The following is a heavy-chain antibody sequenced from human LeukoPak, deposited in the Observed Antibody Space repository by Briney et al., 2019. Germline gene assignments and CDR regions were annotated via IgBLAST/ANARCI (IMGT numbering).Heavy chain of an antibody. CDR2: IIPIFGTA. CDR3: AVGPTYYYDSSGYYRAFDI. Sequence: ASVKVSXKASGGTFSSYAISWVRQAPGQGLEWMGGIIPIFGTANYAQKFQGRVTITTDESTSTAYMELSSLRSEDTAVYYCAVGPTYYYDSSGYYRAFDIWGQGTMVTVSS. J-gene: IGHJ3*02. V-gene: IGHV1-69*05. D-gene: IGHD3-22*01. CDR1: GGTFSSYA.